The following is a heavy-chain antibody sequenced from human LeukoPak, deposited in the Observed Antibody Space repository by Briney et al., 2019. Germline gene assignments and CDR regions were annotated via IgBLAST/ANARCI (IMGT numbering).Heavy chain of an antibody. CDR2: MNPSSGGT. Sequence: ASVKVSCKASGYTFTNYDINWVRQAPGQGLEWVGWMNPSSGGTNYAQKFQGRVTMTRDTSISTAYMELSRLRSDDTAVYYCARDLQVPSYGMDVWGQGTTVTVSS. CDR3: ARDLQVPSYGMDV. J-gene: IGHJ6*02. V-gene: IGHV1-2*02. CDR1: GYTFTNYD.